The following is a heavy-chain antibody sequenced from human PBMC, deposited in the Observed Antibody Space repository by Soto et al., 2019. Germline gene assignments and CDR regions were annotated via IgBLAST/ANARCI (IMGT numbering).Heavy chain of an antibody. D-gene: IGHD6-19*01. V-gene: IGHV4-39*01. Sequence: QLRLQESGPGLVKPSETLSLICTVSGGSMTSAITRSPFYWGWIRQPPGKGLEWVGSLYYSGRSLPNPSLKSRVTISVDTSKNQVSLRLTSVTAADTAVYYCARHSEYGVRVAVADSWGQGTLVIVSS. CDR2: LYYSGRS. CDR1: GGSMTSAITRSPFY. J-gene: IGHJ4*02. CDR3: ARHSEYGVRVAVADS.